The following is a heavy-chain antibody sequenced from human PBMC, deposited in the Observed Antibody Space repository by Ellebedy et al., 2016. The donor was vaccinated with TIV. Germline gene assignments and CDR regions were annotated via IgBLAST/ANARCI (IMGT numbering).Heavy chain of an antibody. J-gene: IGHJ4*02. D-gene: IGHD4-11*01. V-gene: IGHV3-30-3*01. CDR2: VSGHATIQ. CDR1: GFTSTSYE. CDR3: ARGGLVMTTVTTRPVDW. Sequence: GESLKISCVASGFTSTSYEMHWVRQAPGKGLEWVAVVSGHATIQLYADSVKGRFTISRDNSNNTLYLQMNSLRPEDTAVYYCARGGLVMTTVTTRPVDWWGQGTLVTVSS.